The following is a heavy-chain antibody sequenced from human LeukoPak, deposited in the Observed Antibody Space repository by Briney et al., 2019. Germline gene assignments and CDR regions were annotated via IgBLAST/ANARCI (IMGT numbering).Heavy chain of an antibody. CDR1: GVTFSGYY. CDR2: INHSGST. Sequence: PSETLSLTCAVYGVTFSGYYWSWIRQPPGKGLEWIGEINHSGSTNYNPSLKSRVTISVDTSKNQSSLKLSSVTAADTAVYYCARGRLLWFGEVGFDYWGQGTLVTVSS. V-gene: IGHV4-34*01. D-gene: IGHD3-10*01. J-gene: IGHJ4*02. CDR3: ARGRLLWFGEVGFDY.